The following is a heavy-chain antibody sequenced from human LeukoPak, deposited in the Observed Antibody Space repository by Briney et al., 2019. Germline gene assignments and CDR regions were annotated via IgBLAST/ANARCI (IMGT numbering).Heavy chain of an antibody. Sequence: PGRSLRLSCAASGFTFDDYAMHWVRQAPGKGLEWVSGISWNSGSIGYADSVKGRFTNSRDNAKNSLYLQMNGLRAEDTALYYCARGQWELLRNSFDYWGQGTLVTVSS. CDR1: GFTFDDYA. CDR2: ISWNSGSI. V-gene: IGHV3-9*01. D-gene: IGHD1-26*01. CDR3: ARGQWELLRNSFDY. J-gene: IGHJ4*02.